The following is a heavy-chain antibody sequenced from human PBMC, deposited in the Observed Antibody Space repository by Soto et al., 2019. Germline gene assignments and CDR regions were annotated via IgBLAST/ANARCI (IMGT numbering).Heavy chain of an antibody. J-gene: IGHJ4*02. CDR2: ISSSGSTI. CDR1: GFTFSSYE. Sequence: GSLRLSCAASGFTFSSYEMNWVRQAPGKGLEWVSYISSSGSTIYYADSVKGRFTISRDNAKNSLYLQMNSLRAEDTAVYYCARDYYGSGIDYWGQGTLFTVSS. D-gene: IGHD3-10*01. V-gene: IGHV3-48*03. CDR3: ARDYYGSGIDY.